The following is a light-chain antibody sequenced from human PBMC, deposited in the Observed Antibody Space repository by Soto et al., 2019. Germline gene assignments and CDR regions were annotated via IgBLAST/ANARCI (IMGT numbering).Light chain of an antibody. V-gene: IGKV3-15*01. CDR3: QQYNNSPLT. CDR1: QSVSSN. CDR2: AAS. J-gene: IGKJ4*01. Sequence: EIVMTQSPGTLSLSPGERATLSCRASQSVSSNYLACYQQKPGQARRLLIYAASSSATGIPDRFSGSGSGTDFTLTISSLQSEDFAVYHCQQYNNSPLTFGGGTKVEIK.